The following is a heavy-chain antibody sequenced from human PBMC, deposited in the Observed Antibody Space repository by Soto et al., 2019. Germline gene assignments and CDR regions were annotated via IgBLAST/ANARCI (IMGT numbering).Heavy chain of an antibody. CDR3: ARDLVSDSISFYGMHV. J-gene: IGHJ6*02. CDR2: INPNSGAT. CDR1: GYTFTDYY. D-gene: IGHD2-2*01. Sequence: AASVKVSCKASGYTFTDYYIHWVRQAPGQGLEWMGWINPNSGATNYAQKFQGRVTMTRDTSISTAYMELSRLRSDDTAVYYCARDLVSDSISFYGMHVWLQGTTATVSS. V-gene: IGHV1-2*02.